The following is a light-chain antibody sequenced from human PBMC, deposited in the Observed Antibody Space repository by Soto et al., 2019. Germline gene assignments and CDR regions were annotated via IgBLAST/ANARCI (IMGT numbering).Light chain of an antibody. CDR1: QSVLYRSNNKNY. V-gene: IGKV4-1*01. J-gene: IGKJ1*01. Sequence: DIVMTQSPDTLAVSLGERATINCKSSQSVLYRSNNKNYLAWYQQKPGQPPKLLIYWASTRESGVPDRFSGSGSGTDFTLPISSLQAEDVAVYYCQQYYSTWTFGQGTKVEIK. CDR3: QQYYSTWT. CDR2: WAS.